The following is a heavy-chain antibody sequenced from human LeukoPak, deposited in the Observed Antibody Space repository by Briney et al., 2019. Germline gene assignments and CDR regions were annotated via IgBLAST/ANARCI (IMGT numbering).Heavy chain of an antibody. CDR2: ISWNSVAS. CDR1: GLWFDDYA. D-gene: IGHD3-10*01. J-gene: IGHJ4*02. V-gene: IGHV3-9*01. Sequence: GGSLTLSCAASGLWFDDYALHWVRLLPGTGLEWVSGISWNSVASAYADSVKCRFTISSDNAKKSLSLQMNGLRTEDRALYYCEKGMGGSGSSAFDGSGQGTLATVSS. CDR3: EKGMGGSGSSAFDG.